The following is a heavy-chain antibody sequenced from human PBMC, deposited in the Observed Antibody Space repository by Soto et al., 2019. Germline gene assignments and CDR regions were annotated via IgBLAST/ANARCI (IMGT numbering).Heavy chain of an antibody. CDR2: IYYSGST. Sequence: SETVSLTCTVSGGSISSGGYYWSWIRQHPGKGLEWIGYIYYSGSTYYNPSLKSRVTISVDTSKNQFSLKLSSVTAADTAVYYCARGGTIFGVVITYPTKNYYYGMDVWGQGTTVTVSS. D-gene: IGHD3-3*01. V-gene: IGHV4-31*03. CDR1: GGSISSGGYY. J-gene: IGHJ6*02. CDR3: ARGGTIFGVVITYPTKNYYYGMDV.